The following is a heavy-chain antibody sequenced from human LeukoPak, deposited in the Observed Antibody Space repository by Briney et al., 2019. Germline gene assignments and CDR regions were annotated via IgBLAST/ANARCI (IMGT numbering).Heavy chain of an antibody. CDR1: GFTVTNAW. CDR2: IKSKTDGGTT. J-gene: IGHJ4*02. CDR3: TTIRRYEPDY. V-gene: IGHV3-15*01. Sequence: GGSLRLSCAASGFTVTNAWMSWVRQAPGQGLEWVGRIKSKTDGGTTDYAAPVKGRFTISRDDSKNTLYVQMNSLKTEDTAVYYCTTIRRYEPDYWGQGTLVTVSS. D-gene: IGHD1-14*01.